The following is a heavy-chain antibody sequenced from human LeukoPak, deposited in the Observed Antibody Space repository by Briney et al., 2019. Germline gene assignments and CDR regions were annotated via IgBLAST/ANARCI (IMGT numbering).Heavy chain of an antibody. CDR3: ARGRNYFENWGYYYYFDY. V-gene: IGHV4-39*07. J-gene: IGHJ4*02. CDR2: IYYSGST. D-gene: IGHD1-26*01. CDR1: GGSISSSSYF. Sequence: EPSDTLSLTCTVSGGSISSSSYFWGWIRQPPGKGLEWIGSIYYSGSTYYNPSLKSRLTLSVDTSKYQFSLKLNSVTAADTAVYYCARGRNYFENWGYYYYFDYWGQGTLVTVAS.